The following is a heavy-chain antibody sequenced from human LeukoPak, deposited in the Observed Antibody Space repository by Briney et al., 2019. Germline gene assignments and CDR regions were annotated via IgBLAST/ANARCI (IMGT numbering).Heavy chain of an antibody. Sequence: GGSLRLSCAASGFTFSSYWMHWVRQAAGKGLVWVSHINDDGSSTNYADSVKGRFTISRDNAKNTLYLQTNSLRAEDTAVYYCARDRSRGWFDPWGQGTLVTVSS. J-gene: IGHJ5*02. V-gene: IGHV3-74*01. D-gene: IGHD3-10*01. CDR1: GFTFSSYW. CDR3: ARDRSRGWFDP. CDR2: INDDGSST.